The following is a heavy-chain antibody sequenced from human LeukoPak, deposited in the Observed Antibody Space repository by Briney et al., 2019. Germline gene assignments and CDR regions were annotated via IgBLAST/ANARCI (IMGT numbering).Heavy chain of an antibody. D-gene: IGHD3-10*01. Sequence: GGSLRLSCAASGFTFSSYWMHWVRQAPGKGLEWVSGISGSGGSTYYAASVKGRFTISRDNSKNTLFLQMNSLRAEDTAVYYCAKDAYYYGSGGGAFDIWGQGTMVTVSS. CDR2: ISGSGGST. CDR1: GFTFSSYW. V-gene: IGHV3-23*01. J-gene: IGHJ3*02. CDR3: AKDAYYYGSGGGAFDI.